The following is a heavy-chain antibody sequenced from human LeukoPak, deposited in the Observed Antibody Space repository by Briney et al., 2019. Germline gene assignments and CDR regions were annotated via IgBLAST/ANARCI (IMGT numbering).Heavy chain of an antibody. J-gene: IGHJ6*02. CDR2: FDPEDGET. Sequence: ASVTVSFKVSGYTLTELSMHWVRQAPGKGLEWMGGFDPEDGETIYAQKFQGRVTMTEDTSTDTAYMELSSLRSEDTAVYYCATARAVRGVIGYGMDVWGQGTTVTVSS. V-gene: IGHV1-24*01. CDR1: GYTLTELS. CDR3: ATARAVRGVIGYGMDV. D-gene: IGHD3-10*01.